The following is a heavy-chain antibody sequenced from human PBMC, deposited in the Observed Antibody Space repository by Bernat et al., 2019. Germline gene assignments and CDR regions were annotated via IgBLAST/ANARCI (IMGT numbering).Heavy chain of an antibody. CDR3: ARDRAGGRFLEWPTLYYMDV. J-gene: IGHJ6*03. D-gene: IGHD3-3*01. Sequence: EVQLVESGGGLVKPGGSLRLSCAASGFTFSSYSMNWVRQAPGKGLEWVSSISSSSSYIYYAESVKGRFTISRDNAKNSLYLQMNSLRAEDTAVYYCARDRAGGRFLEWPTLYYMDVWGKGTTVTVSS. CDR1: GFTFSSYS. V-gene: IGHV3-21*01. CDR2: ISSSSSYI.